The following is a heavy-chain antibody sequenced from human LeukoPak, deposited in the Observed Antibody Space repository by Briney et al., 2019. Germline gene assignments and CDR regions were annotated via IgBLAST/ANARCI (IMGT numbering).Heavy chain of an antibody. D-gene: IGHD3-10*01. CDR2: INPNTGGT. Sequence: GASVKVSCKASGYTFTGYYMHWVRRAPGEGLEWMGWINPNTGGTNYAQKFQGRVTMTRDTSISTAYMELSRLRSDDTAVYYCARDFTPHNSDSGRDYYYSMDVWGKGTTVIVSS. J-gene: IGHJ6*03. CDR3: ARDFTPHNSDSGRDYYYSMDV. V-gene: IGHV1-2*02. CDR1: GYTFTGYY.